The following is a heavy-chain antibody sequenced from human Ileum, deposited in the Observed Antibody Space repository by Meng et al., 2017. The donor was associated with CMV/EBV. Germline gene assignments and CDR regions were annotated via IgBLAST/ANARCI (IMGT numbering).Heavy chain of an antibody. D-gene: IGHD3-10*01. V-gene: IGHV4-31*02. Sequence: IANGRDYWTWIRQHPGKGLEWIGYIYYSGNTYYNPSLAGRVTMSVDTSKNQFSLKLRSLTVADTAVYYCARQSNYGSGALNTWFDTWGQGTLVTVSS. CDR3: ARQSNYGSGALNTWFDT. J-gene: IGHJ5*01. CDR1: IANGRDY. CDR2: IYYSGNT.